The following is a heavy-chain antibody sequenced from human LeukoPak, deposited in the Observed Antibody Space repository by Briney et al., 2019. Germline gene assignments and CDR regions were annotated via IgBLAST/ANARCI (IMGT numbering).Heavy chain of an antibody. CDR1: GYTFSNYT. V-gene: IGHV1-3*01. Sequence: ASVKVSCTASGYTFSNYTLHWVRQAPGQRLEWLGWINADTGNTKYSQRSQGRITFTRDTSASTAYMQLSSLRSEDTAVYYCPTGVLPGTWLSWGQGTLVPVSS. D-gene: IGHD1-7*01. CDR2: INADTGNT. CDR3: PTGVLPGTWLS. J-gene: IGHJ4*02.